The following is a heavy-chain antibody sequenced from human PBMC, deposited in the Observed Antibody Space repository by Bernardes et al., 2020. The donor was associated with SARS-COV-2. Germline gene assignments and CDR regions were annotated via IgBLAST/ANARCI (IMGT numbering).Heavy chain of an antibody. CDR1: GYTFTNFG. CDR2: ISAYDGKT. V-gene: IGHV1-18*01. Sequence: SVKVSCKASGYTFTNFGISWVRQAPGQGLEWMGWISAYDGKTNYAQKLQGRVTMTTDTSTSTAYMELRSLTSDDTAVYYCARNSGGYSLPHYWGQGTLVTVSS. CDR3: ARNSGGYSLPHY. J-gene: IGHJ4*02. D-gene: IGHD1-26*01.